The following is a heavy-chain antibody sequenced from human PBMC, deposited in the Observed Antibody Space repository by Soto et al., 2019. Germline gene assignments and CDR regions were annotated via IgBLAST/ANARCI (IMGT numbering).Heavy chain of an antibody. V-gene: IGHV3-23*01. D-gene: IGHD6-13*01. J-gene: IGHJ4*02. Sequence: PGGSLRLSCEASGFRYGSYAMSWVRQTPGEGLEWVSSISDSGGSTYYSDSVKGRFTISRDNSRNTLHLQMNSLRDDDTALYYCAKGSADGIPYYFDFWGQGT. CDR3: AKGSADGIPYYFDF. CDR1: GFRYGSYA. CDR2: ISDSGGST.